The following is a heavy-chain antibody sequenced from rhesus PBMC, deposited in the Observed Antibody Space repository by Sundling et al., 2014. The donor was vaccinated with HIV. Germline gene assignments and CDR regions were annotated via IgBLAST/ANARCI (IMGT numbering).Heavy chain of an antibody. CDR3: ASRRANQAHDPFDY. D-gene: IGHD1-14*01. CDR2: INIRTGNT. J-gene: IGHJ4*01. V-gene: IGHV4-106*01. CDR1: GGSISDVYG. Sequence: QLQLQESGPGLVKPSETLSLTCAVSGGSISDVYGWGWIRQPPGKGLEWIGNINIRTGNTYSNPSLESRVTISTDTSRNQVSLRLTSVTAADTAIYYCASRRANQAHDPFDYWGQGVLVTVSS.